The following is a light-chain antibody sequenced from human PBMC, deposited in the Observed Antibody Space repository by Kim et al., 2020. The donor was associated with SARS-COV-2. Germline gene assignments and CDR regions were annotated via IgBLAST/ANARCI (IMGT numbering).Light chain of an antibody. CDR1: QIIRSY. Sequence: ASVGHRVTITCRASQIIRSYLNWYQQKPGKAPKLLIYAASSLQSWVPSRFSGSGSGTDFTLTISSLQPKDFATYYCQQSYSTPSTFGQGTKVDIK. CDR3: QQSYSTPST. V-gene: IGKV1-39*01. J-gene: IGKJ1*01. CDR2: AAS.